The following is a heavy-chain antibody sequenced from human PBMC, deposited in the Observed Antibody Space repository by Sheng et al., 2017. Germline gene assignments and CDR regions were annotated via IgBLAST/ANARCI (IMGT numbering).Heavy chain of an antibody. CDR2: IWYDGSNK. Sequence: QVQLVESGGGVVQPGRSLRLSCAASGFTFGSYGMHWVRQAPGKGLEWVAVIWYDGSNKYYADSVKGRFTISRDNSKNTLYLQMNSLGAEDTAVYYCARPGCSSTTCLNWLDPWGQGTL. V-gene: IGHV3-33*01. CDR3: ARPGCSSTTCLNWLDP. D-gene: IGHD2-2*01. J-gene: IGHJ5*02. CDR1: GFTFGSYG.